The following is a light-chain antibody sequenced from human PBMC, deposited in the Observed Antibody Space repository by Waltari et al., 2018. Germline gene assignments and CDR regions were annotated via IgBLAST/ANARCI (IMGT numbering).Light chain of an antibody. CDR2: EVS. CDR3: SSYTSSSTVV. CDR1: SSDVGGYNY. J-gene: IGLJ2*01. V-gene: IGLV2-14*01. Sequence: QSAPSQPASVSGSPGQSITISCTGSSSDVGGYNYAFWYQQPPGKAPKLLIYEVSKRPSGVSNRFAGSKSGNTASLTISGLQAEDEADYYCSSYTSSSTVVFGGGTKVTVL.